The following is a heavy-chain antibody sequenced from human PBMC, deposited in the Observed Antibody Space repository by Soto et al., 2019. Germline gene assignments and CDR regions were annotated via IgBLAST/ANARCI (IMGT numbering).Heavy chain of an antibody. D-gene: IGHD3-10*01. CDR2: ISYDGSNK. Sequence: GGSLRLSCAASGFTFSSYAMHWVRQAPGKGPEWVAVISYDGSNKYYADSVKGRFTISRDNSKNTLYLQMNSLRAEDTAVYYCARGDYGYYYYGMEVWGQGTTVTVSS. V-gene: IGHV3-30-3*01. CDR3: ARGDYGYYYYGMEV. CDR1: GFTFSSYA. J-gene: IGHJ6*02.